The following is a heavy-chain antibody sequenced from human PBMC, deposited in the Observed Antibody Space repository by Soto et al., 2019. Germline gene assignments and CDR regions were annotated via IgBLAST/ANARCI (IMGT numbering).Heavy chain of an antibody. J-gene: IGHJ4*02. Sequence: SLKVSCKASGYTFTGYYMHWVRQAPGQGLEWMGWINPNSGGTNYAQKFQGWVTMTRDTSISTAYMELSRLRSDDTAVYYCARAYSSSWYYFDYWGQGTLVTVSS. D-gene: IGHD6-13*01. CDR2: INPNSGGT. CDR3: ARAYSSSWYYFDY. V-gene: IGHV1-2*04. CDR1: GYTFTGYY.